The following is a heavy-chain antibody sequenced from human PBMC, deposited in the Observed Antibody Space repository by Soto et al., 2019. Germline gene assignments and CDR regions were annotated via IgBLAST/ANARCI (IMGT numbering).Heavy chain of an antibody. CDR3: ARDLRPRGLGASVI. D-gene: IGHD6-19*01. Sequence: QVQLVESGGGVVQPGRSLRLSCAASGFTFSSYAMHWVRQAPGKGLEWVAVISYDGSNKYYADSVKGRFTISRDNAKNTLYLPMNSMRAADAAVAYCARDLRPRGLGASVIWGQGTLVTVSS. CDR1: GFTFSSYA. J-gene: IGHJ3*02. CDR2: ISYDGSNK. V-gene: IGHV3-30-3*01.